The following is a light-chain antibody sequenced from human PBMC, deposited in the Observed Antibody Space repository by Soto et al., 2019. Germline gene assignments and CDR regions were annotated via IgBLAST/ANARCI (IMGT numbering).Light chain of an antibody. CDR1: SSDVGGYNY. CDR3: SSYAGSNNLV. J-gene: IGLJ2*01. CDR2: EVS. Sequence: QSVLTQPPSASGSPGQSVTISCTGTSSDVGGYNYVSWCQQHPGKAPKLMIYEVSKRPSGVPDRFSGSKSGNTASLTVSGFQAEDEADYYCSSYAGSNNLVFGGGTKVTVL. V-gene: IGLV2-8*01.